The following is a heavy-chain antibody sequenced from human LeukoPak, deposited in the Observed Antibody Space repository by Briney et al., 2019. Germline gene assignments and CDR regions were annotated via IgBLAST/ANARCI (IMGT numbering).Heavy chain of an antibody. D-gene: IGHD3-22*01. CDR1: GFTFSSYA. Sequence: GGSLRLSCAASGFTFSSYAMHWVRQAPGKGLEWVAVISYDGSNKYYADSVKGRFTISRDNSKNTLYLQMNSLRVEDTAVYYCAKDRRDYYDSSMPWYFDYWGQGTLVTVSS. J-gene: IGHJ4*02. V-gene: IGHV3-30-3*01. CDR2: ISYDGSNK. CDR3: AKDRRDYYDSSMPWYFDY.